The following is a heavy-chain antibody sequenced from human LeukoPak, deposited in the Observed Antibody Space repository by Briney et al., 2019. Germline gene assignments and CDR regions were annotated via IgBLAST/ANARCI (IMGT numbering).Heavy chain of an antibody. D-gene: IGHD6-19*01. CDR3: AKESWLAEHFSYYFDY. J-gene: IGHJ4*02. CDR1: GFTFSSYG. V-gene: IGHV3-30*18. CDR2: ISHDGSNK. Sequence: PGRSLRLSCAASGFTFSSYGMHWVRQAPGKGLEWVAVISHDGSNKYYADSVKGRFTISRDNSKNTLYLQMNSLRAEDTAVYYCAKESWLAEHFSYYFDYWGQGTLVTVSS.